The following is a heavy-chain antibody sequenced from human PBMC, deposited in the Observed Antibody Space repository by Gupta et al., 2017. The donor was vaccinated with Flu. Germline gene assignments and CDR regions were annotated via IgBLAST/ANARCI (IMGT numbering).Heavy chain of an antibody. CDR3: ARATYYYDSSGYYLP. V-gene: IGHV1-2*02. J-gene: IGHJ5*02. D-gene: IGHD3-22*01. Sequence: QVQLVQSGAEVKKPGASVKVSCKASGYTFTGYYLHWVRQAPGQGLEWMGWINPNSGGTNYAQKFQGRVTMTRDTSISTAYMELSRLRSDDTAVYYCARATYYYDSSGYYLPWGQGTLVTVSS. CDR1: GYTFTGYY. CDR2: INPNSGGT.